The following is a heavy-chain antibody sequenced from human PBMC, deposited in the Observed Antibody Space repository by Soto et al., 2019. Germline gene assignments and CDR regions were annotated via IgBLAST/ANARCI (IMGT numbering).Heavy chain of an antibody. CDR2: ISGSGGDT. Sequence: GGSLRLSCAASGFTFSSFAMSWVRQAPGEGLEWVSGISGSGGDTYYGDSVKGRFTISRDNSKNTLYLQMNSLRAEDTAVYYCAKDRYWFDPWGQGTLVTVSS. CDR3: AKDRYWFDP. V-gene: IGHV3-23*01. J-gene: IGHJ5*02. D-gene: IGHD3-9*01. CDR1: GFTFSSFA.